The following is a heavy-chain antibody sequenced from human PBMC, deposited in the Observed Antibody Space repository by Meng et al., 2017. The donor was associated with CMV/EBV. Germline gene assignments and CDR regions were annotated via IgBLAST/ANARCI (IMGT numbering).Heavy chain of an antibody. J-gene: IGHJ4*02. V-gene: IGHV1-69*16. Sequence: SVKVSCKISGGTFNTYSITWVRQAPGQGFELMGLTIPLLDSPSYAQKFRGRVSITTDESTSTVAMELTSLTSEDPAVYYCARDGPGGGNYCLFWGQGTLVTVSS. CDR1: GGTFNTYS. CDR3: ARDGPGGGNYCLF. CDR2: TIPLLDSP. D-gene: IGHD1-26*01.